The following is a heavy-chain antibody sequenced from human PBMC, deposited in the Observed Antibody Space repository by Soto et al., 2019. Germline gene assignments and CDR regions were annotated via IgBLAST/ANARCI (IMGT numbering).Heavy chain of an antibody. CDR1: GFSFSSYA. V-gene: IGHV3-30-3*02. CDR3: AKSGIAVAGTFEWFDP. CDR2: ITYDGSNK. Sequence: GGSLRLSCAASGFSFSSYAMHWVRHAPGKGLEWVAVITYDGSNKYYADSVKGRFTISRDNFKNTLYLQMNSLRVEDTAVYYCAKSGIAVAGTFEWFDPWGQGTLVTVSS. J-gene: IGHJ5*02. D-gene: IGHD6-19*01.